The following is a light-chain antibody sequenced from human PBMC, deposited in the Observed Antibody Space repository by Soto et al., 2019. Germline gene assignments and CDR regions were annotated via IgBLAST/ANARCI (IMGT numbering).Light chain of an antibody. Sequence: EIVMTQSPVTLSVSPGERVTLSCRASESVSNRLAWYHQKPGQAPRLLMYGSSTRPTGIPARFSGSGYGTEFTLTISSLQSEDSGGYYCQQYTTWPPLTFGGGTKVEIQ. V-gene: IGKV3-15*01. J-gene: IGKJ4*01. CDR1: ESVSNR. CDR2: GSS. CDR3: QQYTTWPPLT.